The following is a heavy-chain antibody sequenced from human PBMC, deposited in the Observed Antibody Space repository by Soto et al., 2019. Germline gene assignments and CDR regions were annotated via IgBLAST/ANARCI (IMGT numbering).Heavy chain of an antibody. CDR3: EREITTRGMDV. J-gene: IGHJ6*02. CDR1: GYTFTSYD. Sequence: QVQLVQSGAEVKKPGASVKVSCKASGYTFTSYDINWGRQATGQGLEWMGWMNPNSGNTGYAQKFQGRVTMTRNTSISTAYMELSSLKCEDTAVYYCEREITTRGMDVWGQGTTVTVSS. CDR2: MNPNSGNT. D-gene: IGHD1-1*01. V-gene: IGHV1-8*01.